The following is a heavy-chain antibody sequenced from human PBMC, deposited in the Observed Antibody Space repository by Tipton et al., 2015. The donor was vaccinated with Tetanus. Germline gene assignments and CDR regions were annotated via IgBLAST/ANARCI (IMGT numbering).Heavy chain of an antibody. CDR2: ISQSGST. J-gene: IGHJ4*02. CDR3: ASLLDRGD. Sequence: TLSLTCTVSGASISSGGYFWSWIRQSPGKGLEWIGEISQSGSTKYNPSLKSRVTIPVDTSKNQFSLKLSSVTAADTAIYYCASLLDRGDWGQGTRVTVSS. CDR1: GASISSGGYF. V-gene: IGHV4-30-2*06. D-gene: IGHD2-15*01.